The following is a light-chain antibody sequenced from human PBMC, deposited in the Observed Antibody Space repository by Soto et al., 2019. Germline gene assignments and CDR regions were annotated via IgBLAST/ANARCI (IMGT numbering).Light chain of an antibody. CDR2: GAS. V-gene: IGKV3-20*01. Sequence: EIVLTQSPGTLSLSPGQTATLSCRASQSVSSIYLAWYQQKPGQAPRLLIYGASRRATGIPDRFSGSESETDFTLTIRRMETEDFAVYYCQQYGSSHRTFGQGTKVDIK. J-gene: IGKJ1*01. CDR3: QQYGSSHRT. CDR1: QSVSSIY.